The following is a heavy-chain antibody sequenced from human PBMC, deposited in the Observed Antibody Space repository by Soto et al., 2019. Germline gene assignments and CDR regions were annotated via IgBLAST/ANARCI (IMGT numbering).Heavy chain of an antibody. V-gene: IGHV4-39*01. CDR2: MYYSGST. J-gene: IGHJ6*02. D-gene: IGHD6-19*01. Sequence: PSETLSLTCTVSGGSISSSNYFWGWIRQPPGKGLEWIGSMYYSGSTYYNPSLKSRVTISVDTSKNQFSLKLSSVTAADTAMYYCARHGGTSSGWYLGVIPAYYYYYGMDVWGQGTTVTVSS. CDR1: GGSISSSNYF. CDR3: ARHGGTSSGWYLGVIPAYYYYYGMDV.